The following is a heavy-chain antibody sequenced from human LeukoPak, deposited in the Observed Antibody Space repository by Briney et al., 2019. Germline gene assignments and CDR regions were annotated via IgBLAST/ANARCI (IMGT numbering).Heavy chain of an antibody. J-gene: IGHJ3*02. CDR3: ARDLVPAATTAPGVFDI. CDR1: GGSISSSSYY. V-gene: IGHV4-39*07. D-gene: IGHD2-2*01. Sequence: SETLSLTCTVSGGSISSSSYYWGWIRQPPGKGLEWIGSIYYSGSTYYNPSLKSRVTISVDTSKNQFSLKLSSVTAADTAVYYCARDLVPAATTAPGVFDIWGQGTMVTVSS. CDR2: IYYSGST.